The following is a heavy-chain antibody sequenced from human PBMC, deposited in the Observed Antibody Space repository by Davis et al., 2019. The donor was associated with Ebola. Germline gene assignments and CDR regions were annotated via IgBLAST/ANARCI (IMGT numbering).Heavy chain of an antibody. CDR3: ARGVFEYSGSSLDGFAV. CDR1: GGSISNYF. CDR2: TYASGNT. V-gene: IGHV4-4*07. D-gene: IGHD5-12*01. Sequence: GSLRLPCTVSGGSISNYFWNWIRQPAGKGLEFIGRTYASGNTNYNPSLKSRLTMSIDTSKSQFSLKLTSVTAADTAVYYCARGVFEYSGSSLDGFAVWGQGVMVTVSS. J-gene: IGHJ3*01.